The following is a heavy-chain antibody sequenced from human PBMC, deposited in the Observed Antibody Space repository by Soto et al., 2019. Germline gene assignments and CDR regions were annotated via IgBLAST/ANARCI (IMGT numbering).Heavy chain of an antibody. V-gene: IGHV3-23*01. CDR3: VTCYDFWSGSGAFDI. CDR2: ISGSGGST. Sequence: GGSLSLSCAASGFTFSSYAMSWVRQAPGKGLEWVSGISGSGGSTYYADSVKGRFTISRDNSKNTLYLQMNSLRAEDTAVYYCVTCYDFWSGSGAFDIWGQGAMVTVSS. J-gene: IGHJ3*02. CDR1: GFTFSSYA. D-gene: IGHD3-3*01.